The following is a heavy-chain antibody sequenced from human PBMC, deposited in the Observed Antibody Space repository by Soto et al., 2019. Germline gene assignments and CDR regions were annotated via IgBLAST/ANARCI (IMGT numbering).Heavy chain of an antibody. V-gene: IGHV1-18*01. J-gene: IGHJ6*02. CDR2: ISAYNGNT. D-gene: IGHD3-3*01. Sequence: GASVKVSCKASGYTFTSYGISWVRQAPGQGLEWMGWISAYNGNTNYAQKLQGRVTMTTDTSTSTAYMELRSLRSDDTAVYYSVRVRITIFGVDPYYYGMDVWGQGTTVTVSS. CDR1: GYTFTSYG. CDR3: VRVRITIFGVDPYYYGMDV.